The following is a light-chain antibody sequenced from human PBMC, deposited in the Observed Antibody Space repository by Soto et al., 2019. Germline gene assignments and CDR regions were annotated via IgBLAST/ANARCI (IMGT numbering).Light chain of an antibody. CDR2: AAS. Sequence: DIQMTQSPSSLSASVGDRVTITCRASQGISHYLAWYQQKPGKVPKLLIYAASTLQSGGPSRFSGSGSGTSFTLTSSSLQPEDVAAYYCQEYNSAPWTFGQGTKVEI. CDR3: QEYNSAPWT. V-gene: IGKV1-27*01. J-gene: IGKJ1*01. CDR1: QGISHY.